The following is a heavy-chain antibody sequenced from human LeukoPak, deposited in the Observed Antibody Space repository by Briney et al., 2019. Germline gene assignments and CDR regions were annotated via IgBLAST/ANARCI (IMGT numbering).Heavy chain of an antibody. Sequence: SETLSLTCAVYGGSFSGYYWSWIRQPPGKGLEWIGEINHSGSTNYNPSLKSRVTISVDTSKNQFSLELSSVTAADTAVYYCARAGYQLLYHFDYWGQGTLVTVSS. CDR3: ARAGYQLLYHFDY. CDR1: GGSFSGYY. V-gene: IGHV4-34*01. CDR2: INHSGST. D-gene: IGHD2-2*02. J-gene: IGHJ4*02.